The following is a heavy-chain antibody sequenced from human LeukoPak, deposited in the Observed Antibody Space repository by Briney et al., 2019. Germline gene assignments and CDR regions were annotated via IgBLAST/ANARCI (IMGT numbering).Heavy chain of an antibody. CDR3: AKADWNDDWYFDL. CDR1: GFTFSKYD. J-gene: IGHJ2*01. CDR2: IGTVGDT. D-gene: IGHD1-1*01. V-gene: IGHV3-13*01. Sequence: GGSLRLSCAASGFTFSKYDMPWVRQPTGKGLEWVSGIGTVGDTYYADSVKGRFTISRETAKNSLYLQMNSLRVGDTAVYYCAKADWNDDWYFDLWGRGTLVIVSS.